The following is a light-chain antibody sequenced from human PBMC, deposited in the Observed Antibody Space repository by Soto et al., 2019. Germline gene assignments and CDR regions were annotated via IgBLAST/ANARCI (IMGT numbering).Light chain of an antibody. V-gene: IGKV1-39*01. CDR3: PQSYSTPWT. CDR1: QSISSY. Sequence: DIQMTQSPSSLSASVGDRVTITCRASQSISSYLNWYQQKPGKAPKLLIYAASSLQSGVPSRFSGRGSGTDFTLTISSLQPEDFATYYCPQSYSTPWTFGQGTKVEIK. J-gene: IGKJ1*01. CDR2: AAS.